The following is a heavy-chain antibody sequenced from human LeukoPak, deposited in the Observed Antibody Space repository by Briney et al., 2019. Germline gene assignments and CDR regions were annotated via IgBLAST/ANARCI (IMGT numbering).Heavy chain of an antibody. CDR3: ARLEMGGTTSYYDSSGPYYFEY. CDR2: ISAYNGNI. CDR1: GYTFTNYG. V-gene: IGHV1-18*01. Sequence: ASVKVSCKASGYTFTNYGLSWGRQAPGQGLEWMGWISAYNGNINYAQKLQGRVTMTTDTSTRKGYMELRTLRSDGTAVYYCARLEMGGTTSYYDSSGPYYFEYWGQGTLVTVSS. D-gene: IGHD3-22*01. J-gene: IGHJ4*02.